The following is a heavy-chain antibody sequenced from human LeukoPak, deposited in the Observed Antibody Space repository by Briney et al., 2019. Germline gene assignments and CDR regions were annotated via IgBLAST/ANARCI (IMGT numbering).Heavy chain of an antibody. CDR1: GGTFSSYA. Sequence: SVKVSCKASGGTFSSYAISWVRQAPGQGLEWMGGIIPIFGTANYAQKFQGRVTITTDESTSTAYMELSSLRSEDTAVYYCARLIGEPAAQRDYWGQGTLVTVSS. V-gene: IGHV1-69*05. J-gene: IGHJ4*02. D-gene: IGHD2-2*01. CDR2: IIPIFGTA. CDR3: ARLIGEPAAQRDY.